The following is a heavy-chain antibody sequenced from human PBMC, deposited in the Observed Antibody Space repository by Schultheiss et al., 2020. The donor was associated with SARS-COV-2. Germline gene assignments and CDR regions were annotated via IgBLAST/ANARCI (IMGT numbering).Heavy chain of an antibody. CDR1: GFTFSDYY. CDR2: ISSSGSTI. J-gene: IGHJ4*02. Sequence: GGSLRLSCAASGFTFSDYYMSWIRQAPGKGLEWVSYISSSGSTIYYADSVKGRFTISRDNSKNTLYLQMNSLRAEDTAVYYCAKGSSRGIFGVVTLYYFDYWGQGTLVTVSS. V-gene: IGHV3-11*01. CDR3: AKGSSRGIFGVVTLYYFDY. D-gene: IGHD3-3*01.